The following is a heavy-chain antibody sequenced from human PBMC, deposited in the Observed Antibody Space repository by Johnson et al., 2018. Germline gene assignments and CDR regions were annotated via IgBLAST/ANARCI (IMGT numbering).Heavy chain of an antibody. CDR3: AAARLPLFYYYYYMDV. CDR1: GFTFSSYG. J-gene: IGHJ6*03. V-gene: IGHV3-30*03. Sequence: QVQLVESGGGVVQPGRSLRLSCAASGFTFSSYGMHWVRQAPGKGLEWVAVISYDGSNKYYADSVKGRFTISRDNSKNTLYLQMNSLRAEDTAVYYCAAARLPLFYYYYYMDVWGKGTTVTVS. D-gene: IGHD2-15*01. CDR2: ISYDGSNK.